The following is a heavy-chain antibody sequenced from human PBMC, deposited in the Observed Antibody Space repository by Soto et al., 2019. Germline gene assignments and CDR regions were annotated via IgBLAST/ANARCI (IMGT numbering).Heavy chain of an antibody. J-gene: IGHJ4*02. CDR1: GYTFTSYY. CDR2: INPSGGST. Sequence: ASVKVSCKASGYTFTSYYMHWVRQAPGQGLEWMGIINPSGGSTSYAQKFQGRVTMTRDTSTSTVYMELSSLRSEDTAVYYCARDTYYYDSSGYQGMGYWGQGTLVTVSS. D-gene: IGHD3-22*01. V-gene: IGHV1-46*01. CDR3: ARDTYYYDSSGYQGMGY.